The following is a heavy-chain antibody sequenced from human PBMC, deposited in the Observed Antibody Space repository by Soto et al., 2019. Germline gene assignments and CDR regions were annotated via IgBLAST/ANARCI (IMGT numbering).Heavy chain of an antibody. D-gene: IGHD3-10*01. CDR3: ARGSQYHVY. CDR2: IKQDGSEK. Sequence: GGSLRLSCAASGFTLSSYWMSWVRQAPGKGLEWVANIKQDGSEKYYVDSVKGRFTISRDNAKNSLYLQMNSLRAEDTAVYYCARGSQYHVYWGQGALVTVSS. J-gene: IGHJ4*02. V-gene: IGHV3-7*01. CDR1: GFTLSSYW.